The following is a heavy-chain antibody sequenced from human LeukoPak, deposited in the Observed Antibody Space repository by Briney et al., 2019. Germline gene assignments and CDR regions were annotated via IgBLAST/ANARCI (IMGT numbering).Heavy chain of an antibody. Sequence: GESLRLSCAASGFSVSDNHMTWVRQAPGKGLEWVSVTYRGGTTYYAGFVNDRFTSSRDNSKNTLDLQMNSLRDDDTAVYYCARESPTTVTSFDYWGQGTLVTVSS. D-gene: IGHD4-17*01. CDR2: TYRGGTT. V-gene: IGHV3-66*01. CDR1: GFSVSDNH. CDR3: ARESPTTVTSFDY. J-gene: IGHJ4*02.